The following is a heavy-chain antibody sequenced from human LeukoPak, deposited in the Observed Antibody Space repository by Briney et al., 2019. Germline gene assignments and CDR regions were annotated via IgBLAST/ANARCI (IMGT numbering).Heavy chain of an antibody. CDR1: GFTFSDYY. J-gene: IGHJ3*02. D-gene: IGHD3-22*01. V-gene: IGHV3-11*04. CDR3: ARDAWYYDSSGYSQSDAFDI. Sequence: GGSLRLSCAASGFTFSDYYMSWIRQAPGKGLEWVSYISSSCSTIYYADSVKSRFTISRDNAKNSLYLQINSLRAEDTAVYYCARDAWYYDSSGYSQSDAFDIWGQGTMVTVSS. CDR2: ISSSCSTI.